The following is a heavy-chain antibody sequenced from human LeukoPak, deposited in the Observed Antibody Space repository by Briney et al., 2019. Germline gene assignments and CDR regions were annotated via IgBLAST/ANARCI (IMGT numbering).Heavy chain of an antibody. D-gene: IGHD4-17*01. CDR1: GFTFSSYG. Sequence: GGSLRLSCAASGFTFSSYGMHWVRQAPGKGLEWVAVISYDGSNKYYADSVKGRFTISRDNSQNTLYLQMNSLRPEDTAVYYCAKGGASVTRYVDYWGQGTLVTVSS. CDR3: AKGGASVTRYVDY. CDR2: ISYDGSNK. J-gene: IGHJ4*02. V-gene: IGHV3-30*18.